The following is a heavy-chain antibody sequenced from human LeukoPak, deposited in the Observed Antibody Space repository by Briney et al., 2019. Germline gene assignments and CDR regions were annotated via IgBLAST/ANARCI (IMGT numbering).Heavy chain of an antibody. J-gene: IGHJ4*02. D-gene: IGHD5-12*01. V-gene: IGHV3-11*03. CDR2: ITSSSSYT. CDR3: ARKRGYSDHDSGY. CDR1: GFTFSDYY. Sequence: PGGSLRLSCAASGFTFSDYYMSWIRQAPGKGLEWVSCITSSSSYTNYADSVKGRFTISRDNAKNSLYLQMNSLRADDTAVYYCARKRGYSDHDSGYRGQGTLVTVSS.